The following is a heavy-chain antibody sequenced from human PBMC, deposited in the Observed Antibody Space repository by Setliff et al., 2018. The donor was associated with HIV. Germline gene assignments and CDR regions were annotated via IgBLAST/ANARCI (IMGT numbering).Heavy chain of an antibody. J-gene: IGHJ4*02. CDR2: ISYSGST. CDR1: GVSTSSSSYY. CDR3: ARQGAGTGHSFDS. Sequence: SETLSLTCIVSGVSTSSSSYYWGWIRQPPGKGLEWIGYISYSGSTYYNPSLKSRINISADTSKNHFSLRLTSVTAAGTAVYYCARQGAGTGHSFDSWGPGALVTVSS. D-gene: IGHD6-19*01. V-gene: IGHV4-39*01.